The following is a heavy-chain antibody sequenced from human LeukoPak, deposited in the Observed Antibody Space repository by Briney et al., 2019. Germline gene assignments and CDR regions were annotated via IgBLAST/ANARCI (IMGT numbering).Heavy chain of an antibody. D-gene: IGHD3-10*01. Sequence: ASVNVSCKASGYTFVDHYIHWVRQAPGQGLEWMGWINPKRGGTTYAEKFEGRVTMTSDSAISTVYMELTSLRSDDTAFYYCVREFKVPGELLGGFDSWGQGSLVTVSS. CDR1: GYTFVDHY. CDR2: INPKRGGT. CDR3: VREFKVPGELLGGFDS. J-gene: IGHJ5*01. V-gene: IGHV1-2*02.